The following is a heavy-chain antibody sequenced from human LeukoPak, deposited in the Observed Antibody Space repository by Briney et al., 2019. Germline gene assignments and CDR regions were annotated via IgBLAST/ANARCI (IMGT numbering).Heavy chain of an antibody. V-gene: IGHV1-2*02. CDR3: ARVDSSGYYYYGMDV. CDR2: INPNSGGT. CDR1: GYTFTGYY. J-gene: IGHJ6*02. D-gene: IGHD3-22*01. Sequence: ASVKVSCKASGYTFTGYYMHWVRQAPGQGLEWMGWINPNSGGTNYAQKFQGRVTMTRGTSISTAYMELSRLRSDDTAVYYCARVDSSGYYYYGMDVWAQGTTVTVSS.